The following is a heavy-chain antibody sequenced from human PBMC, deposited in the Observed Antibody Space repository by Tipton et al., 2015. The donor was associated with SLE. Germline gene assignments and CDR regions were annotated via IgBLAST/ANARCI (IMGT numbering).Heavy chain of an antibody. CDR3: ARRLWAFDI. Sequence: LRLSCTVSGGSISSYYWSWIRQPPGKGLEWIGYIYYSGSTNYNPSLKSRATISVDTSKNQFSLKLSSVTAADTAVYYCARRLWAFDIGGQGTMVTVSS. V-gene: IGHV4-59*08. J-gene: IGHJ3*02. D-gene: IGHD2-21*01. CDR1: GGSISSYY. CDR2: IYYSGST.